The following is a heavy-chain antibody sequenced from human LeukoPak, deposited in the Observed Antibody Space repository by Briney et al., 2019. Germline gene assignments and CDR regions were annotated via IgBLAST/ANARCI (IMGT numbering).Heavy chain of an antibody. Sequence: GGPQRLSCAASGFTFSTHSMNWVRQAPGKGLEWVSYINHDGNDIYYGESVKGRFTISRDNAKNSLYLQMHTLRAEDTAVYYCAGDGTGVLPGDAFDIWSQGTMVTVSS. J-gene: IGHJ3*02. CDR3: AGDGTGVLPGDAFDI. CDR1: GFTFSTHS. D-gene: IGHD1-1*01. CDR2: INHDGNDI. V-gene: IGHV3-21*05.